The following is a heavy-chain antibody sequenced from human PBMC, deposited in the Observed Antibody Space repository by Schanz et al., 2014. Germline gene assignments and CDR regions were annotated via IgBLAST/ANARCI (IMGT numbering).Heavy chain of an antibody. V-gene: IGHV1-69*02. J-gene: IGHJ3*01. Sequence: QVQLVQSGAEVKKPGSSVKVSCKASRSTFSSYTISWVRQARGQGLEWVGRFIPILDVGNYAQQFQGRVTLTAYRCTSTACMKLRSLRSDEPTMYSCAAMGVYCSATACRIREGLDVWGQGTMVSVSS. CDR3: AAMGVYCSATACRIREGLDV. CDR2: FIPILDVG. D-gene: IGHD2-8*02. CDR1: RSTFSSYT.